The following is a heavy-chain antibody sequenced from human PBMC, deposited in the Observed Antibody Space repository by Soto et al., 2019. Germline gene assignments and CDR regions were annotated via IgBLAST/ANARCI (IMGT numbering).Heavy chain of an antibody. Sequence: EVQLVASGGGWLQPGGSLRLPLAASGFTFDDFILNWFRQAPGKGLQWVSYIGRSRKYIAYADSVKGRFTISRDGAKNSVFLQMNSLRDDDTAVYYCARDHNWSFDYWGQGIPVTVSS. CDR2: IGRSRKYI. CDR1: GFTFDDFI. D-gene: IGHD1-20*01. CDR3: ARDHNWSFDY. V-gene: IGHV3-48*02. J-gene: IGHJ4*02.